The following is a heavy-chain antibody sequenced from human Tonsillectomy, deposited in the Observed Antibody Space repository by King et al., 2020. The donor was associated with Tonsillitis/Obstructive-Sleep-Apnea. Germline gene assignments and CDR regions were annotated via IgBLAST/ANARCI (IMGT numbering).Heavy chain of an antibody. J-gene: IGHJ5*02. V-gene: IGHV3-7*03. D-gene: IGHD3-3*01. CDR1: GFTFSSYW. CDR3: ARGRNYDFWSGYLAPFDP. CDR2: IKQDGSEK. Sequence: DVQLVESGGGLVQPGGSLRLSCAASGFTFSSYWMSWVRQAPGKGLEWVANIKQDGSEKYYVDSVKGRFTISRDNAKNSLYLQMNSLRAEDTAVYYCARGRNYDFWSGYLAPFDPWGQGTLVTVSS.